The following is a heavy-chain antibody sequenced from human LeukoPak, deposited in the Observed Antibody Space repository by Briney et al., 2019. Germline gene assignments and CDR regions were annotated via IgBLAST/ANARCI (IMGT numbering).Heavy chain of an antibody. J-gene: IGHJ4*02. D-gene: IGHD1-26*01. Sequence: QSGGSLRLSCAASGFTFSSYWMSWVRQAPGKGLEWVANIRQDGSDKYYVDSVKGRFTISRDNAKNSLYLQMNSLRAEDTAVYYCARDRDSGSYHRVIDCWGQGTLVTVSS. V-gene: IGHV3-7*01. CDR2: IRQDGSDK. CDR3: ARDRDSGSYHRVIDC. CDR1: GFTFSSYW.